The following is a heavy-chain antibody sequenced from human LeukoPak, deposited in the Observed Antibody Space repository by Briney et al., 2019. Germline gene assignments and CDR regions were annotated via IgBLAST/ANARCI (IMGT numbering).Heavy chain of an antibody. Sequence: GAALEISWEGSGYLFSNYWIGGGRQLAGKGLGWVGIIYPDDSDTRYSPSFRGQVTISADKSISTAYLQWSSLKASDTAIYYCARHRLWGGSGYPYYYFDYWGQGTLVTVSS. J-gene: IGHJ4*02. CDR3: ARHRLWGGSGYPYYYFDY. CDR1: GYLFSNYW. CDR2: IYPDDSDT. V-gene: IGHV5-51*01. D-gene: IGHD5-12*01.